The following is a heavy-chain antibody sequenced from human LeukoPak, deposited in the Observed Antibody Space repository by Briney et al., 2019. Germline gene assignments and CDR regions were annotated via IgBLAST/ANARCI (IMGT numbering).Heavy chain of an antibody. CDR1: GGSISSSGYY. D-gene: IGHD1-26*01. J-gene: IGHJ6*03. CDR3: ARSTLGSSGRYYYYYMDV. Sequence: SETLSLTCTVSGGSISSSGYYWGWIRQPPGEGLEWIGSIYYSGSTYYNPSLKSRVTISVDTSKNQFSLKLSSVTAADTAVYYCARSTLGSSGRYYYYYMDVWGKGTTVTVSS. CDR2: IYYSGST. V-gene: IGHV4-39*07.